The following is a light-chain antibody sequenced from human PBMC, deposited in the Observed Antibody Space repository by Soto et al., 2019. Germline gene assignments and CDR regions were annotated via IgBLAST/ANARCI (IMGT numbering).Light chain of an antibody. V-gene: IGLV2-14*01. J-gene: IGLJ1*01. CDR2: DVS. Sequence: QSALTQPASGSGSPGQSITISCTGTSSDVGGYNHVSWYQQHPGKAPKLMIYDVSNRPSGVSNRFSGSKSGNTASLTISGLQAEDEADYYCSSYTSSSTLYVFGTGTKLTVL. CDR1: SSDVGGYNH. CDR3: SSYTSSSTLYV.